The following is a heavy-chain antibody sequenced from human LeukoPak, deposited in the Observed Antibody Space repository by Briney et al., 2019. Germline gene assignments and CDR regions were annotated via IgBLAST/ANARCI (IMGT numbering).Heavy chain of an antibody. CDR1: GGSIRTGSYY. CDR2: IFTSGST. CDR3: AREGYCSSTSCSNGDFDY. Sequence: SQTLSLTCTVSGGSIRTGSYYWSWIRQPAGKELQWIGRIFTSGSTNYNPSLKSRVTMSVDTSKNQFSLKLSSVTAADTAVYYCAREGYCSSTSCSNGDFDYWGQGTLVTVSS. V-gene: IGHV4-61*02. D-gene: IGHD2-2*01. J-gene: IGHJ4*02.